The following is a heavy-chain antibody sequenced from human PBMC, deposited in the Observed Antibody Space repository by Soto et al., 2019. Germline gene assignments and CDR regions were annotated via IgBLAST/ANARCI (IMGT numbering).Heavy chain of an antibody. CDR1: GFTFSSYG. Sequence: QVQLVESGGGVVQPGRSLRLSCAASGFTFSSYGMHWVRQAPGKGLEWVAVISYDGSNKYYADSVKGRFTISRDNSKNTLYLQMNSLRAEDTAVYYCAKAVPDYWGQGTLVTVSS. D-gene: IGHD6-6*01. V-gene: IGHV3-30*18. J-gene: IGHJ4*02. CDR3: AKAVPDY. CDR2: ISYDGSNK.